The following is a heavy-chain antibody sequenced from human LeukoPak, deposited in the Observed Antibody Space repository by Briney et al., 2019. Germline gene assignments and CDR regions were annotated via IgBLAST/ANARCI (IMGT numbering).Heavy chain of an antibody. CDR3: AMYYGSGIYPSY. J-gene: IGHJ4*02. D-gene: IGHD3-10*01. V-gene: IGHV3-21*01. Sequence: KAGGSLRLSCAASGFTFSSYSMNWVRQAPGKGLEWVSSISSSSSYIYYADSVKGRFTISRDNAKNSLYLQMNSLRAEDTAVYYCAMYYGSGIYPSYWGQGTLVTVSS. CDR2: ISSSSSYI. CDR1: GFTFSSYS.